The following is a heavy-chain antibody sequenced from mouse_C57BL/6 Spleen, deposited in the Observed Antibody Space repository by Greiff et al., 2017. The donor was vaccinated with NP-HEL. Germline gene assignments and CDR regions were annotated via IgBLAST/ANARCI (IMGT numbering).Heavy chain of an antibody. V-gene: IGHV1-64*01. CDR3: ARTPYYSNCFAY. J-gene: IGHJ3*01. CDR1: GYTFTSYW. D-gene: IGHD2-5*01. Sequence: QVQLKQPGAELVKPGASVKLSCKASGYTFTSYWMHWVKQRPGQGLEWIGMIHPNSGSTNYNEKFKSKATLTVDKSSSTAYMQLSSLTSEDSAVYYCARTPYYSNCFAYWGQGTLVTVSA. CDR2: IHPNSGST.